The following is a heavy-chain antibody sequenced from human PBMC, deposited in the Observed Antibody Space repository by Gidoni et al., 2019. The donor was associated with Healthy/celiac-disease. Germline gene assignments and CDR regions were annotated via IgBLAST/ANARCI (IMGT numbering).Heavy chain of an antibody. CDR3: AHSSPYSLRYFDWLGEPFDY. CDR1: GFSLSTSGVG. Sequence: QITLKESGPTLVKPTQTLTLTCTFSGFSLSTSGVGVGWIRQPPGKALEWLALIYWNDDKRYSPSLKSRLTITKDTSKNQVVLTMTNMDPVDTATYYCAHSSPYSLRYFDWLGEPFDYWGQGTLVTVSS. D-gene: IGHD3-9*01. V-gene: IGHV2-5*01. CDR2: IYWNDDK. J-gene: IGHJ4*02.